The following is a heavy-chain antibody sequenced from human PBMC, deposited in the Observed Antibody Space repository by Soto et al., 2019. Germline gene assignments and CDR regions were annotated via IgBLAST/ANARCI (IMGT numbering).Heavy chain of an antibody. V-gene: IGHV1-24*01. D-gene: IGHD2-2*01. J-gene: IGHJ5*02. Sequence: ASVKVSCKVSGYTLTELSMHWVRQAPGKGLEWMGGFDPEDGETIYAQKFQGRVTMTEDTSTDTAYMELSSLRSEDTAVYYCATTIVVVPAAMSGDYNWFDPWGQGTLVTVAS. CDR3: ATTIVVVPAAMSGDYNWFDP. CDR2: FDPEDGET. CDR1: GYTLTELS.